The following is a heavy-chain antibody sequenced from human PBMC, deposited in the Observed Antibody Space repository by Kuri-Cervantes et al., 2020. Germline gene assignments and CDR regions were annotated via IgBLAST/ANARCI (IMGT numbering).Heavy chain of an antibody. V-gene: IGHV1-46*01. CDR2: INPSGGST. CDR1: GYTFTSYY. CDR3: ARGLPLRFLEWPSFIDY. J-gene: IGHJ4*02. Sequence: ASVKVSCKASGYTFTSYYMHWVRQAPGQGLEWMGIINPSGGSTGYAQKFQGRVTMTRDTSTSTVYMELSSLRSEDTAVYYCARGLPLRFLEWPSFIDYWGQGNLVNGSS. D-gene: IGHD3-3*01.